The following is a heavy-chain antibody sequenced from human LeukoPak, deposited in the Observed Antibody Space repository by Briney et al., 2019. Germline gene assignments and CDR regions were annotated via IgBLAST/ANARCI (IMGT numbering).Heavy chain of an antibody. J-gene: IGHJ4*02. CDR1: GFTFSTYT. CDR2: IYSSGSYI. D-gene: IGHD4-17*01. Sequence: GGSLRLSCAASGFTFSTYTMNWVRQAPGKGLEWVSSIYSSGSYIYYADSVQGRFTISRDNAKNSLYLQMNSLRAEDTTLYYCARDRTTVSSPLDYWGQGTLVIVSS. CDR3: ARDRTTVSSPLDY. V-gene: IGHV3-21*01.